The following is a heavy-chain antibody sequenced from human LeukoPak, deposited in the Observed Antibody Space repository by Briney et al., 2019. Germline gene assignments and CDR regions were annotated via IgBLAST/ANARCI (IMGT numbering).Heavy chain of an antibody. J-gene: IGHJ4*02. CDR1: GFIFSSYS. CDR2: ISSSSSTI. D-gene: IGHD4-17*01. CDR3: ARVGAYDLDY. Sequence: GGSLRLSCAASGFIFSSYSMNWVRQAPGKGLEWVSYISSSSSTIYYADSVKGRFTISRDNAKNSLYLQMNSLRAEDTAVYYCARVGAYDLDYWGQGTLVTVSS. V-gene: IGHV3-48*04.